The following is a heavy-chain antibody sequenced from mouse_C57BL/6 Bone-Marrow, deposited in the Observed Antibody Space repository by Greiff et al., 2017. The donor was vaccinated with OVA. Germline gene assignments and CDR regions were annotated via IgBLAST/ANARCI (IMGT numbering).Heavy chain of an antibody. J-gene: IGHJ1*03. CDR3: ARRYYGSRNFDV. CDR2: IYPGSGST. Sequence: QVQLKQSGAELVKPGASVKMSCKASGYTFTSYWITWVKQRPGQGLEWIGDIYPGSGSTNYNEKFKSKATLTVDTSSSTAYMQLSSLTSEDSAVYYCARRYYGSRNFDVWGTGTTVTVSS. D-gene: IGHD1-1*01. V-gene: IGHV1-55*01. CDR1: GYTFTSYW.